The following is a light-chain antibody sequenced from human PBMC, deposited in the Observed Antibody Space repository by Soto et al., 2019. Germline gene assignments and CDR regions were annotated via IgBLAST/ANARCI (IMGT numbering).Light chain of an antibody. CDR2: GAS. CDR1: QSVSSN. CDR3: QQYNNWPIT. V-gene: IGKV3-15*01. Sequence: EIVMTQSPATLSVSPGERATLSCTASQSVSSNLAWYQQKPGQAPRLLIYGASTRATGIPARFSGSGSGTECTLTISSLQSEDFAVYYCQQYNNWPITLGQGTRLEIK. J-gene: IGKJ5*01.